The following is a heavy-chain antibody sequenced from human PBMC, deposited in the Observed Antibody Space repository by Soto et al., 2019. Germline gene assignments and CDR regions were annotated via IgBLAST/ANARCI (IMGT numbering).Heavy chain of an antibody. CDR3: TRAQRGYSGYAHGYYYYMDV. CDR2: IRSKAYGGTT. D-gene: IGHD5-12*01. V-gene: IGHV3-49*03. Sequence: GGSLRLSCTASGFTFGDYAMSWIRQAPGKGLEWVGFIRSKAYGGTTEYAASVKGRFTISRDDSKSIAYLQMNSLKTEDTAVYYCTRAQRGYSGYAHGYYYYMDVWGKGTTVTVSS. CDR1: GFTFGDYA. J-gene: IGHJ6*03.